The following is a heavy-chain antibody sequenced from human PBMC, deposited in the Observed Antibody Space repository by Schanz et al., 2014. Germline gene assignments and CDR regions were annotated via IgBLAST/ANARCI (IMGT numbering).Heavy chain of an antibody. CDR1: GFTFSSYA. D-gene: IGHD5-12*01. Sequence: VQLVESGGGLVKPGGSLRLSCAASGFTFSSYAMHWVRQAPGKGLEWVAVISYDGSNKYYADSVKGRFTISRDNSRNTLYLQMNSLRTEDTAVYYCASPSGYSDYGTYFDFWGQGTLVTVSS. V-gene: IGHV3-30-3*01. J-gene: IGHJ4*02. CDR3: ASPSGYSDYGTYFDF. CDR2: ISYDGSNK.